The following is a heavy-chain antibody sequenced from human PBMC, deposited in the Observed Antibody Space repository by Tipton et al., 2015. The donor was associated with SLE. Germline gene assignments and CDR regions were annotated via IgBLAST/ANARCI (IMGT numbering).Heavy chain of an antibody. V-gene: IGHV4-4*07. J-gene: IGHJ4*02. D-gene: IGHD6-19*01. CDR2: IYTSGST. CDR1: GGSISSYY. Sequence: LRLSCTVSGGSISSYYWSWIRQPAGKGLEWIGRIYTSGSTNHNPSLKSRVTMSVDTSKNQFPLKLSSVTAADTAVYYCARVSESGWYYFDYWGQGTLVTVSS. CDR3: ARVSESGWYYFDY.